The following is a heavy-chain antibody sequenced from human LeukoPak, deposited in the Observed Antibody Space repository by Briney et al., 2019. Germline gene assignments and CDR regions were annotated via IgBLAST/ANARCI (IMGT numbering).Heavy chain of an antibody. CDR2: IYSGGST. CDR1: GFTVSSNY. J-gene: IGHJ4*02. D-gene: IGHD6-13*01. CDR3: ARGTGIAAASDY. Sequence: PGGSLRLSCVASGFTVSSNYMSWVRQAPGKGLEWVSVIYSGGSTYYADSVKGRFTISRDNSKNTLYLQMNSLRAEDTAVYYCARGTGIAAASDYWGQGTLVTVSS. V-gene: IGHV3-53*01.